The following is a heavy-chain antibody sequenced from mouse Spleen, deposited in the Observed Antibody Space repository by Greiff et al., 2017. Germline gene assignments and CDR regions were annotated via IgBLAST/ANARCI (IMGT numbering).Heavy chain of an antibody. V-gene: IGHV5-9-3*01. Sequence: EVQLVESGGGLVKLGGSLKLSCAASGFAFSNYAMSWVRQTPEKRLEWVATISSGGGNTYYPDSVKGRFTISRDNAKNTLYLQMSSLKSEDTAVYYCARYWDGRYFDYWGQGTTLTVSS. CDR1: GFAFSNYA. D-gene: IGHD4-1*01. CDR3: ARYWDGRYFDY. J-gene: IGHJ2*01. CDR2: ISSGGGNT.